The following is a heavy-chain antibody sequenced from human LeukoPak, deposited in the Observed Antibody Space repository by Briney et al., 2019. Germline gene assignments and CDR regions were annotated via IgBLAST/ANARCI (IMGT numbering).Heavy chain of an antibody. V-gene: IGHV4-4*02. CDR3: ARDLRIVGATGSGIYYYYGMDV. CDR2: IYHSGST. Sequence: PSETLSLTCAVSGGSVSSSNWWSWVRQPPGKGLEWIGEIYHSGSTNYNPSLKSRVTISVDKSKNQFSLKLSSVTAADTAVYYCARDLRIVGATGSGIYYYYGMDVWGQGTTVTVSS. CDR1: GGSVSSSNW. D-gene: IGHD1-26*01. J-gene: IGHJ6*02.